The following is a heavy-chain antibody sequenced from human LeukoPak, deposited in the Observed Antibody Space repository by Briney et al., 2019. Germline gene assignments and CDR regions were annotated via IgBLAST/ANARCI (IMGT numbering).Heavy chain of an antibody. D-gene: IGHD3-10*01. CDR1: GGSISSYY. CDR3: AREAEYYYCSGTYFFFEC. V-gene: IGHV4-59*12. J-gene: IGHJ4*01. Sequence: SETLSLTCTVSGGSISSYYWSWIRQPPGKGLEWVGYIYYSGSTNYNPSLKSRVTISVDTSKNQFSLKLSSVTAADTAVYYCAREAEYYYCSGTYFFFECWGQGALVSVSS. CDR2: IYYSGST.